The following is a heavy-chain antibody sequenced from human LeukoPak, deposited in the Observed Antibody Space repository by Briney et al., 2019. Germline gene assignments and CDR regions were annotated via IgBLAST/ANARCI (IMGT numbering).Heavy chain of an antibody. Sequence: PSETLSLTCTVSGGSISSDYWSWIRQPPGKGLEWIGYISYSGRTYYNPSLRSRVTISVDTSKNHFSLKLSSVTAADTAVYYCARGLYRYGRSTFDYGGQGTLVTVSS. V-gene: IGHV4-59*08. CDR2: ISYSGRT. D-gene: IGHD2-2*02. CDR3: ARGLYRYGRSTFDY. J-gene: IGHJ4*02. CDR1: GGSISSDY.